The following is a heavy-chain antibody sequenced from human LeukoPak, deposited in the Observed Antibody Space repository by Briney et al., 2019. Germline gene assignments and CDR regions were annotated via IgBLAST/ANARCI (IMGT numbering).Heavy chain of an antibody. Sequence: PGGSLRLSCAASGFTFSSYSMNWVRQAPGKGLEWVSSISSSSSYIYYADSVKGRFTISRDNAKNSLYLQMNSLRAEDTAVYYCARVGIVGANYYYYMDVWGKGTTVTISS. CDR3: ARVGIVGANYYYYMDV. CDR2: ISSSSSYI. V-gene: IGHV3-21*01. D-gene: IGHD1-26*01. J-gene: IGHJ6*03. CDR1: GFTFSSYS.